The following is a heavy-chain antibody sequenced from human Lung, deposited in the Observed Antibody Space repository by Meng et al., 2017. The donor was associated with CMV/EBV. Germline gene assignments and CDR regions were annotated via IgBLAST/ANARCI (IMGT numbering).Heavy chain of an antibody. CDR1: GGTFSSYA. CDR2: IIPIFGTA. Sequence: SVKVSXKASGGTFSSYAISWVRQAPGQGLEWMGGIIPIFGTANYAQKFQGRVTITTDESTSTAYMELSSLRSEDTAVYYCAAGGQQLEYYFDYWGQGTLVXVSS. D-gene: IGHD6-13*01. CDR3: AAGGQQLEYYFDY. V-gene: IGHV1-69*05. J-gene: IGHJ4*02.